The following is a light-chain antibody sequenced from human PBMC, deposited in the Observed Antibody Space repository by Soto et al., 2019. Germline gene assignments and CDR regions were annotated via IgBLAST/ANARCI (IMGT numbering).Light chain of an antibody. Sequence: QSALTQPASVSGSPGQSITISCTGTSSDVGGYNYVSWYQQHPGKAPKLMIYEVSNRPSGVSNRFSGSKSGNTACLTTSGLQAEDEADYYCSSYTSISTLYVFGTGTKLTVL. CDR2: EVS. J-gene: IGLJ1*01. V-gene: IGLV2-14*01. CDR1: SSDVGGYNY. CDR3: SSYTSISTLYV.